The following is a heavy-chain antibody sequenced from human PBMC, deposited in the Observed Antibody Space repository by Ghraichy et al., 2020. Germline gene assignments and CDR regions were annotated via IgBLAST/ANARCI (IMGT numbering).Heavy chain of an antibody. CDR3: ARGRVDTAREYYYYGMDV. D-gene: IGHD5-18*01. V-gene: IGHV4-34*01. Sequence: SETLSLTCAVYGGSFSGYYWSWIRQPPGKGLEWIGEINHSGSTNYNPSLKSRVTISVDTSKNQFSLKLSSVTAADTAVYYCARGRVDTAREYYYYGMDVWGQGTTVTVSS. CDR2: INHSGST. CDR1: GGSFSGYY. J-gene: IGHJ6*02.